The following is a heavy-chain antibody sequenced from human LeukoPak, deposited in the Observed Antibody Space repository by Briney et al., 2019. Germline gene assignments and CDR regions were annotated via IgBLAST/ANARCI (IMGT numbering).Heavy chain of an antibody. Sequence: GGSLRLSCAASGFTFSSYSMHWVRQAPGKGLEWVVLTSYDGSNKYYADSVKGRFTISRDNSKNTLYLQMNSLRTEDTAMYYCAKDMGYTFGHAFDYWGQGTLATVSS. V-gene: IGHV3-30-3*01. J-gene: IGHJ4*02. CDR1: GFTFSSYS. CDR2: TSYDGSNK. D-gene: IGHD5-18*01. CDR3: AKDMGYTFGHAFDY.